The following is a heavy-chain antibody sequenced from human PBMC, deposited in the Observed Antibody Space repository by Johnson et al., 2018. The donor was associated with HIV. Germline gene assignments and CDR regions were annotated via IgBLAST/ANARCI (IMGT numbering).Heavy chain of an antibody. CDR3: AKVEPVMPVTTGAFEI. CDR2: ISWHGGNL. CDR1: GFTFDDYS. Sequence: VQLVESGGGLVQPGRSLRLSCAASGFTFDDYSMHWVRQAPGKGLEWVASISWHGGNLGYADSLKGRFTFSKDNSKNTLYLQLNSLRSEDSAVYYCAKVEPVMPVTTGAFEIWGPGTMVTGSS. V-gene: IGHV3-9*01. D-gene: IGHD4-11*01. J-gene: IGHJ3*02.